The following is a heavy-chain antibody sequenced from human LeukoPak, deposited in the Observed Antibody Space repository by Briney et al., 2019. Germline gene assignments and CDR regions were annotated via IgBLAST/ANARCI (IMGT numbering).Heavy chain of an antibody. J-gene: IGHJ5*02. Sequence: PSETLSLTCTVSGGSISSFYWSWIRQPPGKGLEWIGYIYYSGTTNYNPSLKSRVTISVDTSKNQFSLRLNSVTAADTAMYYCAREQWELLGWFDPWGQGTLVTVSS. D-gene: IGHD1-26*01. CDR2: IYYSGTT. V-gene: IGHV4-59*12. CDR3: AREQWELLGWFDP. CDR1: GGSISSFY.